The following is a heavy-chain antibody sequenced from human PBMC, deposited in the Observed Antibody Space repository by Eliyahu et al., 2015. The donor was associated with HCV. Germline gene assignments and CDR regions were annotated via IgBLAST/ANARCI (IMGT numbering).Heavy chain of an antibody. V-gene: IGHV3-48*03. J-gene: IGHJ6*02. CDR3: ARDRGYYYGSGSLPYYYGMDV. D-gene: IGHD3-10*01. CDR2: ISSSGSTI. Sequence: EVQLVESGGGLVQPGGSLRLSCAASGFTFSSYEMNWVRQAPGKGLEWVSYISSSGSTIYYADSVKGRFTISRDNAKNSLYLQMNSLRAEDTAVYYCARDRGYYYGSGSLPYYYGMDVWGQGTTVTVSS. CDR1: GFTFSSYE.